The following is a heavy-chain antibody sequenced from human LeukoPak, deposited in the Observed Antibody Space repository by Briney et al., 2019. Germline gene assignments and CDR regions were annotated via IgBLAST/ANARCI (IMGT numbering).Heavy chain of an antibody. J-gene: IGHJ4*02. D-gene: IGHD3-22*01. CDR1: GGSISSSCYY. Sequence: SETLSLTCTVSGGSISSSCYYWGWIRQPPGKGLEWIGSIYYSGSTYYNPSLKSRVTISVDTSKNQFSLKLSSVTAADTAVYYCASRDADYYDSSGYYSDWGQGTLVTVSS. CDR3: ASRDADYYDSSGYYSD. CDR2: IYYSGST. V-gene: IGHV4-39*01.